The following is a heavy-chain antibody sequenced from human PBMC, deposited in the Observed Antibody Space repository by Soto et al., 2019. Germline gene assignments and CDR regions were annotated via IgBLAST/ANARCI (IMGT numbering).Heavy chain of an antibody. V-gene: IGHV4-38-2*01. J-gene: IGHJ6*02. CDR2: IYHGGST. D-gene: IGHD3-3*01. Sequence: SETLSLTCAVSGYSISSGYYWGCIRQPPGKGLEWIGSIYHGGSTYYNPSLKSRVTISVDTSKNQFSLKLSSVTAADTAVYYCARVLYYDFWSGSGPMDVWGQGTTVTVS. CDR3: ARVLYYDFWSGSGPMDV. CDR1: GYSISSGYY.